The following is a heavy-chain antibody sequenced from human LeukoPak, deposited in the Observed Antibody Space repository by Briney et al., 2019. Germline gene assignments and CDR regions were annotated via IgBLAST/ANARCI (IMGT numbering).Heavy chain of an antibody. CDR1: GGSFSGYY. J-gene: IGHJ5*02. V-gene: IGHV4-34*01. CDR2: INHSGST. Sequence: PSETLSLTCAVYGGSFSGYYWSWIRQPPGKGLEWIGEINHSGSTNYNPSLKSRVTISVDTSKNQFSLKLSSVTAADTAVYYCARRGAYYYGSGSSKNWFDPWGQGTLVTVSS. D-gene: IGHD3-10*01. CDR3: ARRGAYYYGSGSSKNWFDP.